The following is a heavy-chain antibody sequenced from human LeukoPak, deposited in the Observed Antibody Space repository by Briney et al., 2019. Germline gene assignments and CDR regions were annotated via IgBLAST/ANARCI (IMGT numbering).Heavy chain of an antibody. CDR2: IIPIFGTA. CDR1: GGTFSSYA. V-gene: IGHV1-69*01. J-gene: IGHJ3*01. Sequence: VKVSCKASGGTFSSYAISWVRQAPGQGLEWMGGIIPIFGTANYAQKFQGRVTITADESTSTAYMELSSLRSEDTAVYYCATGRLYYDRRGYYENDAFDLWGHGTRVTVTS. CDR3: ATGRLYYDRRGYYENDAFDL. D-gene: IGHD3-22*01.